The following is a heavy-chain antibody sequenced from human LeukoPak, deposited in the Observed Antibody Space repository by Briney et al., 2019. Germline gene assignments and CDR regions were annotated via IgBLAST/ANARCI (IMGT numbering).Heavy chain of an antibody. D-gene: IGHD3-10*01. CDR3: AKGLTVWFGDLHYFDY. CDR2: ISGSGGST. CDR1: GFTFSSYG. Sequence: PGGTLRLSCAASGFTFSSYGMSWVRQAPGKGLEWVSAISGSGGSTYYADSVKGRFTISRDNSKNTLYLQMNSLRAEDTAVYYCAKGLTVWFGDLHYFDYWGQGTLVTVSS. V-gene: IGHV3-23*01. J-gene: IGHJ4*02.